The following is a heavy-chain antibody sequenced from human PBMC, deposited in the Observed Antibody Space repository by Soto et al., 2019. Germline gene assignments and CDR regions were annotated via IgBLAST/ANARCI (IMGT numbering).Heavy chain of an antibody. CDR2: ISYDGSNK. Sequence: ESGGGVVQPGRSLRLSCAASGFTFSSYGMHWVRQAPGKGLEWVAVISYDGSNKYYADSVKGRFTISRDNSKNTLYLQMNSLRAEDTAVYYCAKDEGGYDYFDYWGQGTLVTVSS. CDR3: AKDEGGYDYFDY. V-gene: IGHV3-30*18. D-gene: IGHD5-12*01. CDR1: GFTFSSYG. J-gene: IGHJ4*02.